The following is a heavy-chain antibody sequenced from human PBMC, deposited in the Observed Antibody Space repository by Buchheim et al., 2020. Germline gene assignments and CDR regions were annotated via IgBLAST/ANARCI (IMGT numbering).Heavy chain of an antibody. D-gene: IGHD2-15*01. CDR1: GFTFSFFD. CDR3: ARARGWWGAATDI. J-gene: IGHJ3*02. Sequence: EVQLVESGGGLVQPGGSLRPSCAASGFTFSFFDMHWVRQFPGKGLEWVSSIGTTGDTYYADSVKGRFIMSRENAKNSLYLHMNSLRAGDTAVYYCARARGWWGAATDIWGQGT. V-gene: IGHV3-13*01. CDR2: IGTTGDT.